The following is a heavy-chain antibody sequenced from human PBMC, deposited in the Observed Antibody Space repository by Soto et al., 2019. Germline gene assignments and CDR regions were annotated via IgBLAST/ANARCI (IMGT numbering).Heavy chain of an antibody. CDR3: AREDKSSGHAGTFQH. D-gene: IGHD6-25*01. J-gene: IGHJ1*01. V-gene: IGHV3-30-3*01. CDR1: GFTFNIFP. Sequence: QVQLVESGGGVVQPGRSLRLSCTASGFTFNIFPMHWVRQAPGKGLEWVAVISNDGNSQQYADSVKGRFTFSRDNSKNTLYLEMNTLRGEDTVMYYCAREDKSSGHAGTFQHWGQGTLVTVSS. CDR2: ISNDGNSQ.